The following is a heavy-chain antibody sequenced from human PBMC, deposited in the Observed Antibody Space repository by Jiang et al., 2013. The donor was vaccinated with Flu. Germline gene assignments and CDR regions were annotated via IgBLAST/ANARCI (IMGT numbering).Heavy chain of an antibody. D-gene: IGHD6-19*01. V-gene: IGHV5-51*01. J-gene: IGHJ3*02. CDR2: IYPDDSDT. CDR3: ARHAHLLKRIAVDGKCPPLSFDI. Sequence: CKGSGYSFTSYWIGWVRQMPGKGLEWMGIIYPDDSDTRYSPSFQGQVTISADKSISTAYLQWSSLKASDTAMYYCARHAHLLKRIAVDGKCPPLSFDIWGQGTMVTVSS. CDR1: GYSFTSYW.